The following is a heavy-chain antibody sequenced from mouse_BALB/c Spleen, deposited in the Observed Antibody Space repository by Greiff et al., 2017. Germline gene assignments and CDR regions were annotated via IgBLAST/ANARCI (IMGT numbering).Heavy chain of an antibody. CDR2: INPSTGYT. J-gene: IGHJ4*01. V-gene: IGHV1-7*01. Sequence: VQLQQSGAELAKPGASVKMSCKASGYTFTSYWMHWVKQRPGQGLEWIGYINPSTGYTEYNQKFKDKATLTADKSSSTAYMQLSSLTSEDSAVYYCARSFNWDGGVYYAMDYWGQGTSVTVSS. CDR1: GYTFTSYW. CDR3: ARSFNWDGGVYYAMDY. D-gene: IGHD4-1*01.